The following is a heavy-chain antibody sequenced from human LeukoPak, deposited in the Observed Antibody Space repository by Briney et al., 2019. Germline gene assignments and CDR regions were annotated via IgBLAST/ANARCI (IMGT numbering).Heavy chain of an antibody. Sequence: GGSLRLSCAASGFTLSNFGMHWVRQAPGKGLEWVTFIRYDGVIQFYADSVKGRFTISRDDSKNTLYLQMNSLRAEDTAVYYCAKRVVRGVIIKYLGGKDNYFDYWGQGTLVTVSS. CDR3: AKRVVRGVIIKYLGGKDNYFDY. J-gene: IGHJ4*02. V-gene: IGHV3-30*02. CDR1: GFTLSNFG. CDR2: IRYDGVIQ. D-gene: IGHD3-10*01.